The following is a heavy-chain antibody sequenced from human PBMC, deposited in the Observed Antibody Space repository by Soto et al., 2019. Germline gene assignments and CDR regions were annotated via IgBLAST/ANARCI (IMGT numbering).Heavy chain of an antibody. CDR3: AHPRGYGVLDAVDI. D-gene: IGHD4-17*01. CDR1: GFIFSTYA. J-gene: IGHJ3*02. Sequence: PGGSLRLSCAASGFIFSTYAMNWVRQAPGEGLEWVSAISSSGGTTFYAESVRGRFTISRDNAVNTLYLQMSSLKTEDTAVYYCAHPRGYGVLDAVDIWGQGTMVTVSS. V-gene: IGHV3-23*01. CDR2: ISSSGGTT.